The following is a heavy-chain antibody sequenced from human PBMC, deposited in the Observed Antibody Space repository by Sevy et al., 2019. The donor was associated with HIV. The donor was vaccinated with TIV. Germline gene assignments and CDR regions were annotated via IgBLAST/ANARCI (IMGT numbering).Heavy chain of an antibody. Sequence: GGSLRLSCAASGFTFDDYAMHWVRQAPGKGLEWVSGISWNSGSIGYADSVKGRFTISRDNPKNSLYLQMNSLRAEDTALYYCAKDNELYDSSGYYGLWGQRTLVTVSS. J-gene: IGHJ4*02. D-gene: IGHD3-22*01. CDR2: ISWNSGSI. CDR1: GFTFDDYA. V-gene: IGHV3-9*01. CDR3: AKDNELYDSSGYYGL.